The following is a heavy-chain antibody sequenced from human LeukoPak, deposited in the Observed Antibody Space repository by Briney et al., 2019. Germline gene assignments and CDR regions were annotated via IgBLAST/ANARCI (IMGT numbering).Heavy chain of an antibody. CDR3: AGDRDGSSNWSPLGY. CDR2: IYSSGST. CDR1: GGSINSYY. V-gene: IGHV4-59*01. Sequence: SETLSLTCTVSGGSINSYYWSWIRQPPGKGLEWIGYIYSSGSTNYNPSLKSRVTISTDTSKNQFSLKLTSVTAADTAVYYCAGDRDGSSNWSPLGYWGQGTLVTVSS. D-gene: IGHD6-13*01. J-gene: IGHJ4*02.